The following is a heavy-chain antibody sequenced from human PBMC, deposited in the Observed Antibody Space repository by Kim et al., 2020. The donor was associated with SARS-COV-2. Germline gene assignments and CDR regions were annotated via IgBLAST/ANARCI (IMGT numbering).Heavy chain of an antibody. CDR3: ARDAEVLAAAGLPGWFDP. D-gene: IGHD6-13*01. Sequence: GGSLRLSCAASGFTFSSYAMHWVRQAPGKGLEWVAVISYDGSNKYYADSVKGRFTISRDNSKNTLYLQMNSLRAEDTAVYYCARDAEVLAAAGLPGWFDPWGQGTLVTVSS. J-gene: IGHJ5*02. CDR1: GFTFSSYA. CDR2: ISYDGSNK. V-gene: IGHV3-30-3*01.